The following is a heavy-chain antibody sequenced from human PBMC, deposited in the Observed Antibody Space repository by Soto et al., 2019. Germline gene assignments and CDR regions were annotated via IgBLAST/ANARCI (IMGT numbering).Heavy chain of an antibody. D-gene: IGHD5-12*01. CDR2: AHLSGRT. V-gene: IGHV4-4*02. CDR3: AGSEATILDY. CDR1: GGSMSSSNW. J-gene: IGHJ4*02. Sequence: QVQLQESGPGLVKPLGTLSLNCTVSGGSMSSSNWWNWVRQPPGKGLEWIGEAHLSGRTNYNPSLQSRDTLSVDTSKSRFSLKLRSVHAADTAVYYCAGSEATILDYWGQGTLVPVSS.